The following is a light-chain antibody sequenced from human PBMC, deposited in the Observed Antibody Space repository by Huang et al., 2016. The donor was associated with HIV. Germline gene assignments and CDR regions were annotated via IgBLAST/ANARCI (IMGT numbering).Light chain of an antibody. CDR2: DAS. CDR3: QQHGDFPIT. V-gene: IGKV1-33*01. CDR1: HDITNY. Sequence: DIQMTQSPSSLSSSVKARVTITCQASHDITNYLNWYQPKPGKAPKLLNYDASNLETGVPSRFSGSGSGTDFTFTISGLQPEDIATYYCQQHGDFPITFGQGTRLEIK. J-gene: IGKJ5*01.